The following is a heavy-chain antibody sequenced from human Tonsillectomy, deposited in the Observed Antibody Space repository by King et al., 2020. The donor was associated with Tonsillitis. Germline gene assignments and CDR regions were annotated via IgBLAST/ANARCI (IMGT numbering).Heavy chain of an antibody. CDR2: ISWNSGTI. D-gene: IGHD3-10*01. CDR3: AKATGNLWFGESLGYYFDY. Sequence: LVESGGGLVQPGRSLRLSCAASGFTFDEYAMHWVRQAPGKGLEWVSGISWNSGTIGYADSERGRFTISRDHAKNSLYLQMNSLRAEDTAFYYCAKATGNLWFGESLGYYFDYWGQGTLVTVSS. V-gene: IGHV3-9*01. CDR1: GFTFDEYA. J-gene: IGHJ4*02.